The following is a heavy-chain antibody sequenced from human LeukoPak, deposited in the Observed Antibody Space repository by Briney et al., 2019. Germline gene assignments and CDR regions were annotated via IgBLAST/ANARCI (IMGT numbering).Heavy chain of an antibody. J-gene: IGHJ5*02. CDR2: ISGSSGST. Sequence: PGGSLRLSCAASGFTFSCYAMSWLRQAPGKGLVWVSAISGSSGSTYYADSVKGRFTISRDNSKNTLYLQMNSLRAEDTAVYYCARYLDFWSGYLSWFDPWGQGTLVTVSS. CDR3: ARYLDFWSGYLSWFDP. V-gene: IGHV3-23*01. CDR1: GFTFSCYA. D-gene: IGHD3-3*01.